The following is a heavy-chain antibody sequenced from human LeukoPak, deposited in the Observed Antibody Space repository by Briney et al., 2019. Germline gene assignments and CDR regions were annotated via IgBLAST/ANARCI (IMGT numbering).Heavy chain of an antibody. J-gene: IGHJ4*02. CDR2: ISVSGGNT. CDR1: GFTFSNYA. CDR3: AKGPSYGVDY. V-gene: IGHV3-23*01. D-gene: IGHD5-18*01. Sequence: GGSLRLSCAASGFTFSNYAMSWVRQAPGKGLEWVSSISVSGGNTYHADSVKGRFTISRDNSKNTLDLQMNSLRAEDTAVYYCAKGPSYGVDYWGQGTLVTVSS.